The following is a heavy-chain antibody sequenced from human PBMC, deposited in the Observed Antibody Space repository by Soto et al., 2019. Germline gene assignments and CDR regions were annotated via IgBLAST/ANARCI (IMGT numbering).Heavy chain of an antibody. D-gene: IGHD6-13*01. CDR3: ASHSSSWTMFGFEP. J-gene: IGHJ5*02. CDR2: IYYSGST. V-gene: IGHV4-30-4*01. Sequence: KTSETLSLTCTVSGGSISSGDYYWSWIRQPPGKGLEWIGYIYYSGSTYYNPSLKSRVTISVDTSKNQFSLKLSSVTAADTAVYYCASHSSSWTMFGFEPWGQGALETVSS. CDR1: GGSISSGDYY.